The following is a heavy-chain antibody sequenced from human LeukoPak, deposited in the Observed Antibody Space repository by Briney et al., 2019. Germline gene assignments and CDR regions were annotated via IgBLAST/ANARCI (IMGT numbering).Heavy chain of an antibody. J-gene: IGHJ5*02. CDR2: INHSGST. Sequence: ETLSLTCTVSGGSISNYFWSWIRQPPGKGLEWIGEINHSGSTNYNPSLKSRVTISVDTSKNQFSLKLSSVTAADTAVYYCTRYSSSWSGWFDPWGQGTLVTVSS. V-gene: IGHV4-34*01. CDR1: GGSISNYF. D-gene: IGHD6-13*01. CDR3: TRYSSSWSGWFDP.